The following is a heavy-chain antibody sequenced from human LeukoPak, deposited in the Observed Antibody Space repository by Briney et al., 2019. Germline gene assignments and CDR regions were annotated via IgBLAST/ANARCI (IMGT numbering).Heavy chain of an antibody. V-gene: IGHV4-39*07. J-gene: IGHJ4*02. CDR2: IYYSGST. D-gene: IGHD4-23*01. Sequence: SETLSLTCTVSGGSISSSSYYWGWIRQPPGKGLEWIGSIYYSGSTYYNPSLKSRVTISVDTSKNQFSLKLSSVTAADTAVYYCARGVGYGGRYWGQGTLVTVSS. CDR1: GGSISSSSYY. CDR3: ARGVGYGGRY.